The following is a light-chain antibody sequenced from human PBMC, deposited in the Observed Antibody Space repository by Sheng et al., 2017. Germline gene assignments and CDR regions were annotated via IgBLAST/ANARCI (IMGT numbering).Light chain of an antibody. CDR1: SDDVGNFNF. V-gene: IGLV2-14*03. CDR3: CSFAGSYTSVV. CDR2: DVT. Sequence: QSALTQPASVSGSPGQSITISCTGTSDDVGNFNFVSWYQQHPGEAPKLIIFDVTNRPSGVSNRFSGSKSGNTASLTISGLQAEDEADYYCCSFAGSYTSVVFGGGTKLTVL. J-gene: IGLJ2*01.